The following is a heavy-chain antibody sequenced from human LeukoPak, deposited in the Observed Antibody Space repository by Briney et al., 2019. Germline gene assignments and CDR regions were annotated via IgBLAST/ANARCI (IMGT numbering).Heavy chain of an antibody. CDR2: IRSSGSTI. V-gene: IGHV3-11*01. CDR1: GFTFNDYH. J-gene: IGHJ1*01. CDR3: ARTTTVTSWQYFPH. D-gene: IGHD4-17*01. Sequence: GGSLRLSCAASGFTFNDYHMSWLRQAPGKGLEWVSYIRSSGSTIYYADSVKGRFTISRDNAKNSLYLQMNSLRAEDTAVYYCARTTTVTSWQYFPHWGQGTLVTVSS.